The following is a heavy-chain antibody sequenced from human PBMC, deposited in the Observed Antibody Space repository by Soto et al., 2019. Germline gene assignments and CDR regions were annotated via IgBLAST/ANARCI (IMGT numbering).Heavy chain of an antibody. Sequence: ASVKVSCKASGYTFTSYAMHWVRQAPGQRLEWMGWINAGNGNTKYSQKFQGRVTITRDTSASTAYMELSSLRSEDAAVYYCARGYSYNWFDPWGQGTLVTVSS. CDR2: INAGNGNT. V-gene: IGHV1-3*01. J-gene: IGHJ5*02. CDR3: ARGYSYNWFDP. CDR1: GYTFTSYA. D-gene: IGHD6-13*01.